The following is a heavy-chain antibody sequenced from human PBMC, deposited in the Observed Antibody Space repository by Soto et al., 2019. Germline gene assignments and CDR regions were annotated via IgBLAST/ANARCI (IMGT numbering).Heavy chain of an antibody. CDR3: ATGYCGGTACRYDY. J-gene: IGHJ4*02. V-gene: IGHV3-23*01. Sequence: GGSLRLSCAASGFSVSIYTMNWVRQVPGKGLEWVSAISKSGDTTYYADSVRGRFTISRDNSRNTLYLQMYSLTTADTALYYCATGYCGGTACRYDYWGQGTLVTVSS. D-gene: IGHD2-21*01. CDR1: GFSVSIYT. CDR2: ISKSGDTT.